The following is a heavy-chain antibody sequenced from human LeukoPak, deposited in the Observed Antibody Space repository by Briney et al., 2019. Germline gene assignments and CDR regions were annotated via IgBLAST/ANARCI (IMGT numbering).Heavy chain of an antibody. D-gene: IGHD3-22*01. CDR2: INAGNGNT. V-gene: IGHV1-3*01. CDR1: GYTFTSYA. J-gene: IGHJ5*02. Sequence: ASVKVSCKASGYTFTSYAMHWVRQAPGHRLEWMGWINAGNGNTKYSQKFQGRVTITRDTSASTAYMELSSLRSEDTAVYYCARGAYYYDSSGYYSGWFDPWGQGTLVTVCS. CDR3: ARGAYYYDSSGYYSGWFDP.